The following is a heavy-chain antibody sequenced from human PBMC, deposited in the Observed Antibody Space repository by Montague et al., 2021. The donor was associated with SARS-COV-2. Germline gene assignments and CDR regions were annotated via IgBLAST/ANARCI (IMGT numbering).Heavy chain of an antibody. Sequence: SETLSLTPTVYGGSISSSSYYWGWIRQPPGKGLEWIGSIYYSGSTYYXPSLKSRVTISVDTSKNQFSLKLSSVTAADTAVYYCARKEMKYSSIWSTGGNWVDPWGQGTLVTVSS. J-gene: IGHJ5*02. V-gene: IGHV4-39*01. CDR1: GGSISSSSYY. CDR3: ARKEMKYSSIWSTGGNWVDP. D-gene: IGHD6-13*01. CDR2: IYYSGST.